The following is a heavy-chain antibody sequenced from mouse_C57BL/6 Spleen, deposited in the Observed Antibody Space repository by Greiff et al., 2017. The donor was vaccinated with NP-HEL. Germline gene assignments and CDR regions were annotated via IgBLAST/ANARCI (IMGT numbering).Heavy chain of an antibody. CDR3: AREAAQVYYFDY. V-gene: IGHV1-80*01. CDR2: IYPGDGDT. Sequence: VQLQQSGAELVKPGASVKISCKASGYAFSSYWMNWVKQRPGKGLEWIGQIYPGDGDTNYNGKFKGKATLTADKSSSTAYMQLSSLTSEDSAVYFCAREAAQVYYFDYWGQGTTLTVSS. J-gene: IGHJ2*01. D-gene: IGHD3-2*02. CDR1: GYAFSSYW.